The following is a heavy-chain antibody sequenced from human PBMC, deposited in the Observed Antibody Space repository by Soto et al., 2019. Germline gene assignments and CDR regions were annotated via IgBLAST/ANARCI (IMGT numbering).Heavy chain of an antibody. J-gene: IGHJ4*02. CDR1: GYTFTNFA. CDR2: INAGNGNT. CDR3: ATRSPAFDY. Sequence: ASVKVSCKASGYTFTNFAMHWVRQAPGQRLEWRGWINAGNGNTKYSQKFQGRVSITRDTSASTAYMELRSLRSDDTAMYYCATRSPAFDYWGQGTLVPVSS. V-gene: IGHV1-3*01.